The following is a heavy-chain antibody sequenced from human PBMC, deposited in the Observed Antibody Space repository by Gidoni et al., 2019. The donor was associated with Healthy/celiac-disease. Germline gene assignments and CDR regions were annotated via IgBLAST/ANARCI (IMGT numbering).Heavy chain of an antibody. CDR3: ARDGLYSSSSRRLLNWFDP. D-gene: IGHD6-6*01. J-gene: IGHJ5*02. CDR1: GGSIRSGSYY. CDR2: IYTSGST. V-gene: IGHV4-61*02. Sequence: QVQLQESGPGLVKPSQTLSLTCTVSGGSIRSGSYYWGWIRQPAGKGLEWIGRIYTSGSTNYNPSLKSRVTISVDTSKNQFSLKLSSVTAADTAVYYCARDGLYSSSSRRLLNWFDPWGQGTLVTVSS.